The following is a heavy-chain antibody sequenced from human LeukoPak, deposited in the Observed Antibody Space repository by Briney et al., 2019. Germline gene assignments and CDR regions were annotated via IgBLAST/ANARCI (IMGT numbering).Heavy chain of an antibody. CDR3: ARVRGSGQGLDY. CDR2: IWYDGSNK. V-gene: IGHV3-33*08. D-gene: IGHD6-19*01. J-gene: IGHJ4*02. CDR1: GFTFSSYA. Sequence: PGGSLRLSCAASGFTFSSYAMSWVRQSPGKGLEWVAVIWYDGSNKYYADSVKGRFTISRDNSKTTLYQQMNSLRAEDTAVYYCARVRGSGQGLDYWGQGTLVTVSS.